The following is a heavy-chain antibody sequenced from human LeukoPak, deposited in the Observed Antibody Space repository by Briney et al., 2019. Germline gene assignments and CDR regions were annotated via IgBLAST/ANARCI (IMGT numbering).Heavy chain of an antibody. CDR2: LYYSGST. V-gene: IGHV4-39*01. CDR1: GGSITNYIYH. J-gene: IGHJ4*02. Sequence: SETLSLTCIVSGGSITNYIYHWAWIRQPPGKGLECIGTLYYSGSTSYNPSLKSRVTISADTSKNQFSLKLSSVTAADTAVYYCARGRGYSDSSSYYFDYWGQGTLVT. D-gene: IGHD3-22*01. CDR3: ARGRGYSDSSSYYFDY.